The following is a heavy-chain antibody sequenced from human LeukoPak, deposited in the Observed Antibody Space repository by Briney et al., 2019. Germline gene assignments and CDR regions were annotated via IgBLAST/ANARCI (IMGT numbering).Heavy chain of an antibody. J-gene: IGHJ3*02. CDR3: AREGLIGDQSGLIDAFDI. CDR2: IHSGGAT. V-gene: IGHV3-53*01. CDR1: GFTVSSNY. Sequence: GGSLRLSCAASGFTVSSNYMSWVRQAPGKGLEWVSVIHSGGATYYADSVKGRFTISRDNSKNTLYLQMNSLRAEDTAVYYCAREGLIGDQSGLIDAFDIWGQGTMVTVSS. D-gene: IGHD3-22*01.